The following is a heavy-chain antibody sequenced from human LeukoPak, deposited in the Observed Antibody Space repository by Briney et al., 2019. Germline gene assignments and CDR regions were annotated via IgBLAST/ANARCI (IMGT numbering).Heavy chain of an antibody. J-gene: IGHJ4*01. CDR2: LRYDGSNK. D-gene: IGHD6-6*01. V-gene: IGHV3-30*02. Sequence: QSGGSLRLSCAASGFIFSSYGMHWVRQAPGKGLEGVAFLRYDGSNKYYAASVKGRLTSSRDNSNNTLYLQMTSLRAEDTAAYYCAKDQGRSGSSLVDYWGHGSLVTVSS. CDR3: AKDQGRSGSSLVDY. CDR1: GFIFSSYG.